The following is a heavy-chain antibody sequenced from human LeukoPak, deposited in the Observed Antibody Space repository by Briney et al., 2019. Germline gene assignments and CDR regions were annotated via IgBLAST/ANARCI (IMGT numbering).Heavy chain of an antibody. V-gene: IGHV3-21*01. CDR2: ISSSSSYI. CDR1: GFTFSSYS. CDR3: ARDSQDPYYYDSSGYWGDFDY. D-gene: IGHD3-22*01. Sequence: PGGSLRLSCAASGFTFSSYSMNWVRQAPGKGLEWVSSISSSSSYIYYADSVKGRFTISRDNAKNSLYLQMNSLRAEDTAVYYCARDSQDPYYYDSSGYWGDFDYWGQGTLVTVSS. J-gene: IGHJ4*02.